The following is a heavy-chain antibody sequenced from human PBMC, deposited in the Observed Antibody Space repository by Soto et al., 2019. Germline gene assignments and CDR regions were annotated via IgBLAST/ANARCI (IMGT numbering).Heavy chain of an antibody. Sequence: ASVKVSCKASGYTFTSYGISWVRQAPGQGLEWMGWISAYNGNTNYAQKLQGRVTMTTDTSASTAYMELRSLRSDDTAVYYCARVNPYYDFWSGYYRSETSYYFDYWGQGTLVTV. CDR2: ISAYNGNT. CDR3: ARVNPYYDFWSGYYRSETSYYFDY. J-gene: IGHJ4*02. V-gene: IGHV1-18*01. D-gene: IGHD3-3*01. CDR1: GYTFTSYG.